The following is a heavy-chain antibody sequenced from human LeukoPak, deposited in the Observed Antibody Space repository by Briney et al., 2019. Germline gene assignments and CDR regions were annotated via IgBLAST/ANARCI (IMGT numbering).Heavy chain of an antibody. CDR3: ARGGPLNYFDY. CDR2: ISSSSSYI. J-gene: IGHJ4*02. D-gene: IGHD3-16*02. Sequence: GGSLRLSCAASGFTFRSHALTWVRQAPGKGLEWVSSISSSSSYIYYADSVKGRFTISRDNAKNSLYLQMNSLRAEDTAVYYCARGGPLNYFDYWGQGTLVTVSS. V-gene: IGHV3-21*01. CDR1: GFTFRSHA.